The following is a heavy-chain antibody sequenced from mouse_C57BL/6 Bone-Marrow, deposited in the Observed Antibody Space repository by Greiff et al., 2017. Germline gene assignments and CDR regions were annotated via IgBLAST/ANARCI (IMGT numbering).Heavy chain of an antibody. D-gene: IGHD1-1*01. Sequence: QVQLQQPGAELVKPGASVKLSCKASGYTFTSYWMHWVKQRPGQGLEWIGMIHPNSGSTNYNEKFKSKATLTVDKSSSTAYMQLSSLTSEDSAVYYCARAVYGSSYGFAYWGQGTLVTVSA. CDR2: IHPNSGST. CDR1: GYTFTSYW. CDR3: ARAVYGSSYGFAY. J-gene: IGHJ3*01. V-gene: IGHV1-64*01.